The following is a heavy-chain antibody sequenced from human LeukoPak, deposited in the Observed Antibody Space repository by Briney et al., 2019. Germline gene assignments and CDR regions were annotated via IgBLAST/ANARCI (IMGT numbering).Heavy chain of an antibody. CDR1: GFTFSSYG. Sequence: GGSLRLSCAASGFTFSSYGMHWVRQAPGKGLEWVAVISYDGSNKYYADSVKGRFTISRDNSKNTLYLQMSSLRAEDTAVYYCAKALQPFLGGYDSDYWGQGTLVTVSS. D-gene: IGHD5-12*01. V-gene: IGHV3-30*18. CDR2: ISYDGSNK. CDR3: AKALQPFLGGYDSDY. J-gene: IGHJ4*02.